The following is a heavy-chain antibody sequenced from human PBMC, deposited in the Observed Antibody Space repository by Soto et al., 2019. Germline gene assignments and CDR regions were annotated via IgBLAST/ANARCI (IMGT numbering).Heavy chain of an antibody. CDR1: GYTFTSYA. Sequence: ASVKVSCKASGYTFTSYAMNWVRQAPGQGLEWMGWINTNTGNPTYAQGFTGRFVFSLDTSVSTAYLQISSLKAEDTAVYYCARQGMQDCSSTSCPNNWFDRWGQGTLVTVPQ. CDR3: ARQGMQDCSSTSCPNNWFDR. CDR2: INTNTGNP. J-gene: IGHJ5*02. D-gene: IGHD2-2*01. V-gene: IGHV7-4-1*02.